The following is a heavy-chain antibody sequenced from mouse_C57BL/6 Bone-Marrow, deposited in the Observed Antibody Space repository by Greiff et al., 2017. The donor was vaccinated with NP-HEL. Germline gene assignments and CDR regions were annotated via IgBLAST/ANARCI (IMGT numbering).Heavy chain of an antibody. CDR1: GYTFTSYW. Sequence: QVHVKQPGAELVKPGASVKLSCKASGYTFTSYWMHWVKQRPGRGLEWIGRIDPNSGGTKYNEKFKSKATLTVDKPSSTAYMQLSSLTSEDSAVYYCARRWYYWYFDVWGTGTTVTVSS. CDR2: IDPNSGGT. D-gene: IGHD2-1*01. J-gene: IGHJ1*03. CDR3: ARRWYYWYFDV. V-gene: IGHV1-72*01.